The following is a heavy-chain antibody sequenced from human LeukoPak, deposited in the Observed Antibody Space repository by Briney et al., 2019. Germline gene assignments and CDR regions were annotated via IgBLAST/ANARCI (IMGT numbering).Heavy chain of an antibody. CDR3: ARGFGNVRGVT. CDR2: INHGGNT. J-gene: IGHJ5*02. V-gene: IGHV4-34*01. Sequence: SETLSLTCAVYGGSLSGDYWSWIRQPPGKGLEWIGEINHGGNTNYNPSLESRASLSVDTSRNQISLRLSSVTAADTTVYYCARGFGNVRGVTWGQGTLATVSS. CDR1: GGSLSGDY. D-gene: IGHD3-16*01.